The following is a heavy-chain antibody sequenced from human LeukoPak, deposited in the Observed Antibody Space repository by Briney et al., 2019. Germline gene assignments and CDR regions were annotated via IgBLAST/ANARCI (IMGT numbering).Heavy chain of an antibody. CDR2: ITGYNGAT. CDR3: ARSVAGQGY. V-gene: IGHV1-18*01. Sequence: ASVKVSCKASGYTFTTYGISWVRQAPGQGLEWLGWITGYNGATNYAQKLQGRVTMTTDTSTNMAYMELTSLTSDDTAVYYCARSVAGQGYWGQGTLVTVSS. CDR1: GYTFTTYG. D-gene: IGHD6-19*01. J-gene: IGHJ4*02.